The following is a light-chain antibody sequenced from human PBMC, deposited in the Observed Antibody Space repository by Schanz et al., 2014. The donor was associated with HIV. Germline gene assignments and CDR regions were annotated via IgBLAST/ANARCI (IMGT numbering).Light chain of an antibody. V-gene: IGLV2-8*01. Sequence: QSALTQPPSASGSPGQSVTISCTGTSSDIGAYDFVSWYQHHPGEAPKLLIYEVNKRPSGVPNRFSGSKSGNAASLTVSGLQADDEADYYCSSFAGTNNLWVFGGGTKLTVL. J-gene: IGLJ3*02. CDR1: SSDIGAYDF. CDR2: EVN. CDR3: SSFAGTNNLWV.